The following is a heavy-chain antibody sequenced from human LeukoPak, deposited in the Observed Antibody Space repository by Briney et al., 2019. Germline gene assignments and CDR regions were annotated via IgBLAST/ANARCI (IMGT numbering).Heavy chain of an antibody. CDR2: IKQAGSEK. D-gene: IGHD3-22*01. CDR1: GFTFSSYW. Sequence: GGSLRLSCAASGFTFSSYWMSWVRQAPGQGREWVANIKQAGSEKYYVDSVKGRFTISRDNAKTSLYLQMNSLRAEDTAVYYCARDLPPRAGDSSGFDYWGQGTLVTVSS. CDR3: ARDLPPRAGDSSGFDY. J-gene: IGHJ4*02. V-gene: IGHV3-7*01.